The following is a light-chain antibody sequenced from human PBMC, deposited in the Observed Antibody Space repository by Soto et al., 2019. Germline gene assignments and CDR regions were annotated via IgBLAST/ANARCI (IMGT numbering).Light chain of an antibody. J-gene: IGKJ1*01. CDR1: QSVSSN. V-gene: IGKV3-15*01. CDR2: GAS. Sequence: ELMMTQSPATLSVYTGERATLSCRASQSVSSNLAWYQQKPGQAPRLLIYGASTRATGIPARFSGSGSGTEFTLTISSLQSEDFAVYYCQQYNNWPWTFGQGTKVDIK. CDR3: QQYNNWPWT.